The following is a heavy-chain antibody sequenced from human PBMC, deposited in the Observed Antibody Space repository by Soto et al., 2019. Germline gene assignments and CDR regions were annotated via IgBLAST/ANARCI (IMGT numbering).Heavy chain of an antibody. CDR3: ARDLVVVGSMDV. Sequence: LRLSCAASGFTFSSYSMNWVRQAPGKGLEWVSSISSTSSYIYYADSLKGRFTISRDNAKNSLYLQMNSLRAEDTAVYYCARDLVVVGSMDVWGQGTTVTVSS. V-gene: IGHV3-21*01. J-gene: IGHJ6*02. CDR1: GFTFSSYS. CDR2: ISSTSSYI. D-gene: IGHD2-15*01.